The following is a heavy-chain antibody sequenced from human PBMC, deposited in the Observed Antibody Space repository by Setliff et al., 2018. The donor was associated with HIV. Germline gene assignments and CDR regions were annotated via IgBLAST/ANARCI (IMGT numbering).Heavy chain of an antibody. D-gene: IGHD3-22*01. V-gene: IGHV3-21*01. CDR1: GFTFSSHT. Sequence: GGSLRLSCAASGFTFSSHTMNWVRQAPGKGLEWVSSISSTGRYIYYADSLKGRFTISRDNAKNSLYLQMNSLRAEDTAVYYCARERWDSSGYYIYWGQGTLVTVPQ. CDR2: ISSTGRYI. CDR3: ARERWDSSGYYIY. J-gene: IGHJ4*02.